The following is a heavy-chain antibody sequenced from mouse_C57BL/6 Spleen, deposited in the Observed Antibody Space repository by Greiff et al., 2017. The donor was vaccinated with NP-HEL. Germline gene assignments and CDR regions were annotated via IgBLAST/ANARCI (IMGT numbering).Heavy chain of an antibody. CDR2: ISYDGSN. CDR3: ARESLWDRYFDV. V-gene: IGHV3-6*01. D-gene: IGHD4-1*01. Sequence: EVKLQQSGPGLVKPSQSLSLTCSVTGYSITSGYYWNWIRQFPGNKLEWMGYISYDGSNNYNPSLKNRISITRDTSKNQFFLKLNSVTTEDTATYYCARESLWDRYFDVWGTGTTVTVSS. CDR1: GYSITSGYY. J-gene: IGHJ1*03.